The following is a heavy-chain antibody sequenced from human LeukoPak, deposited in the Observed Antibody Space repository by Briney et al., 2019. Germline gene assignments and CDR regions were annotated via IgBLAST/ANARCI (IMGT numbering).Heavy chain of an antibody. CDR1: GFTFDDYA. D-gene: IGHD6-6*01. CDR2: ISWNSGSI. CDR3: TRVGGYSPSSTGGNALDI. J-gene: IGHJ3*02. Sequence: GGSLRLSCAASGFTFDDYAMHWVRQAPGKGLEWVSGISWNSGSIGYADSVKGRFTISRDNAKNSLYLQMNSLRSDDTAMYFCTRVGGYSPSSTGGNALDIWGQGTMVTVSS. V-gene: IGHV3-9*01.